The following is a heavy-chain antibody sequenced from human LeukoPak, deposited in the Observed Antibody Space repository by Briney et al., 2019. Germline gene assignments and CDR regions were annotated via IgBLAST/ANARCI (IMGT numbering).Heavy chain of an antibody. J-gene: IGHJ4*02. V-gene: IGHV1-18*01. Sequence: GASVKVSCKASGYTFTSYCLSWVRQASGQGLEWMGWISAYNGNTNYAQKLQGRVAMTTDTSTSTAYMELRSLRLDDTAVYYCARSRGRWNDEDFDYWGQGTLVTVSS. CDR3: ARSRGRWNDEDFDY. CDR1: GYTFTSYC. D-gene: IGHD1-1*01. CDR2: ISAYNGNT.